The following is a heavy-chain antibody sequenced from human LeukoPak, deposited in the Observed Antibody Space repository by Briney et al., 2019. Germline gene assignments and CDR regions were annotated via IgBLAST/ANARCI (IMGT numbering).Heavy chain of an antibody. CDR2: ISAYNGNT. Sequence: ASVKVSCKASGYTFTSYGISWVRQAPGQGLEWMGWISAYNGNTNYAQKLQGGVTVTTDTSTSSAYMELRSLSSDDTAVYYCARTNGDYLGEYYFDYWGQGTLVTVSS. V-gene: IGHV1-18*01. CDR3: ARTNGDYLGEYYFDY. CDR1: GYTFTSYG. J-gene: IGHJ4*02. D-gene: IGHD4-17*01.